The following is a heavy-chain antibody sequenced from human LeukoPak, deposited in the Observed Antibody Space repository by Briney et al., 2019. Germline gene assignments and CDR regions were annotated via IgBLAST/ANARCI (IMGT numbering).Heavy chain of an antibody. CDR2: IKQDGSEK. V-gene: IGHV3-7*01. J-gene: IGHJ4*02. Sequence: PGGSLRLSCAASGFTFSSYWMSWVRQAPGKGLGWVANIKQDGSEKYYVDSVKGRFTISRDNAKNSLYLQMNSLRAEDTAVYYCARDPGYELGMRNLFDYWGQGTLVTVSS. CDR3: ARDPGYELGMRNLFDY. D-gene: IGHD7-27*01. CDR1: GFTFSSYW.